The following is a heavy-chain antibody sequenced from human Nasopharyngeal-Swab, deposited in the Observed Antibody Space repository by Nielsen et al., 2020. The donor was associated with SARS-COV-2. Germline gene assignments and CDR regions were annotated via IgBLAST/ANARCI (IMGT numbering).Heavy chain of an antibody. CDR3: ARASKTGAAAGLHPFGN. Sequence: GESLKISCAASGFTFSSYSMNWVRQAPGKGLEWVSYISSSSSTIYYADSVKGRFTISRDNAKNSLYLQMNSLRAEDTAVYYCARASKTGAAAGLHPFGNWGQGTLVTVSS. D-gene: IGHD6-13*01. CDR2: ISSSSSTI. J-gene: IGHJ4*02. CDR1: GFTFSSYS. V-gene: IGHV3-48*01.